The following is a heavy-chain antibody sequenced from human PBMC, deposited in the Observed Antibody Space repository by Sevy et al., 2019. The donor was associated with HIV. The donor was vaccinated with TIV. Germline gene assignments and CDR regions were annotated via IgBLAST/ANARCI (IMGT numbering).Heavy chain of an antibody. J-gene: IGHJ6*02. D-gene: IGHD3-3*01. V-gene: IGHV3-7*01. Sequence: GGSLRLSCAASGFTFSSYWMSWVRQAPGKGLEWVANIKQDGSEKYYVDSVKGRFTISRDNAKNSLYLQMNSLRAEETAVYYCARNTYYDFWSGSANYGMDVWGQGTTVTVS. CDR3: ARNTYYDFWSGSANYGMDV. CDR2: IKQDGSEK. CDR1: GFTFSSYW.